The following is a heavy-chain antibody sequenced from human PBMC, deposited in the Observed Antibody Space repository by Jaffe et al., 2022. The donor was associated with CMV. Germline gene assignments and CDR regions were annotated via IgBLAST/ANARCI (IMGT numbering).Heavy chain of an antibody. V-gene: IGHV4-39*01. CDR2: IHHSGST. J-gene: IGHJ5*02. Sequence: QLQLQESGPGLVKPSESLSLTCTVSGGSISSRTHYWAWIRQPPGRGLEWIGYIHHSGSTYYNSSLKSRLTISIDTSVNQFSLEVTSVTASDTAVYYCARLDYAYYEGWLDPWGQGAPVTVSS. D-gene: IGHD4-17*01. CDR3: ARLDYAYYEGWLDP. CDR1: GGSISSRTHY.